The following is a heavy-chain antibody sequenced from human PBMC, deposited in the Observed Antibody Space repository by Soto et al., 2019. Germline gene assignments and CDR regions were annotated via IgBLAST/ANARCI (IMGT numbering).Heavy chain of an antibody. D-gene: IGHD5-12*01. Sequence: ASVKVSCKASGGTFSSYAISWVRQAPGQGLEWMGGIIPIFGTATYAQRFQGRVTVTADESTSTAYMELSSLRSEDTAVYYCARYRVATMGGGYYYYGMDVWGQGTTVTVSS. CDR1: GGTFSSYA. CDR3: ARYRVATMGGGYYYYGMDV. J-gene: IGHJ6*02. V-gene: IGHV1-69*13. CDR2: IIPIFGTA.